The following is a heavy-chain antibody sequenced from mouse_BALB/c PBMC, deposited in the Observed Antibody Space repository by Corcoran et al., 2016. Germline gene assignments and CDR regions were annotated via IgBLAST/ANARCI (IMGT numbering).Heavy chain of an antibody. CDR2: ISCYNGAT. V-gene: IGHV1S34*01. Sequence: LVKTGASVKISCKASGYSFTGYYMHWVKQSHGKSLEWIGYISCYNGATSYNQKFKGKATFTVDTSSSTAYMQFNSLTSEDSAVYYCARGDYRYPSCAYWGQGTLVTVSA. J-gene: IGHJ3*01. D-gene: IGHD2-14*01. CDR1: GYSFTGYY. CDR3: ARGDYRYPSCAY.